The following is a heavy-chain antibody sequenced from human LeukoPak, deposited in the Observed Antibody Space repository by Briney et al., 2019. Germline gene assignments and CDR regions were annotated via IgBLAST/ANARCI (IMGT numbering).Heavy chain of an antibody. CDR1: GFTFSYYG. D-gene: IGHD6-19*01. CDR3: VKDARGTSGWYYFDS. CDR2: ITDSGDST. J-gene: IGHJ4*02. Sequence: GGSLRLSCTASGFTFSYYGMGWVRQAPGKGLEWVSCITDSGDSTYFADSMKGRFTISRDNSKNTLYLQMDSLRADDTAVYYCVKDARGTSGWYYFDSWGQGGLVTVSS. V-gene: IGHV3-23*01.